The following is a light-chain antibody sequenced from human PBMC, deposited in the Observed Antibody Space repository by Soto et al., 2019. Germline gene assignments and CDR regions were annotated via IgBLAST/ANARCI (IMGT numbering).Light chain of an antibody. V-gene: IGLV2-8*01. J-gene: IGLJ2*01. CDR1: SSDVGGYNY. CDR3: SSFGGTNGVL. CDR2: DVN. Sequence: QSVLTQPPSASGSPGQSVTLSCTGTSSDVGGYNYVSWYQQHPGKAPKLLIYDVNKRPPGVPDRFSGSKSDNTASLTVSGLQTEDEADYFYSSFGGTNGVLFGGGTKLTVL.